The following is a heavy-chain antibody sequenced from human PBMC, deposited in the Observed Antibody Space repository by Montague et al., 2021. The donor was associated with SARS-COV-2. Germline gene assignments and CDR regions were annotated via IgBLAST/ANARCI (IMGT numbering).Heavy chain of an antibody. CDR1: GGSISSSSYY. D-gene: IGHD3-22*01. J-gene: IGHJ4*02. Sequence: SETLSLTCTVSGGSISSSSYYWGWIRQPPGKGLEWIGSIYYSGSTYYNPSLKSRVTISVDTSKNQFSLRLRSVTAAGTAVYYCARHSGYYDRSGYYDYWGQGTLVTVSS. CDR2: IYYSGST. CDR3: ARHSGYYDRSGYYDY. V-gene: IGHV4-39*01.